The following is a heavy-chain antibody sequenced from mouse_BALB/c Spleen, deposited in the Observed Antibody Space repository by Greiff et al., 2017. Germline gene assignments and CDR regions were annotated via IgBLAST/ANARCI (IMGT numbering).Heavy chain of an antibody. V-gene: IGHV1S81*02. CDR1: GYTFTSYW. CDR2: INPSNGRT. CDR3: ARSGYDGYYGYAMDY. Sequence: QVQLQQPGAELVKPGASVKLSCKASGYTFTSYWMHWVKQRPGQGLEWIGEINPSNGRTNYNEKFKSTATLTVDKSSSTAYMQLSSLTSEDSAVYYCARSGYDGYYGYAMDYWGQVTSVTVSS. D-gene: IGHD2-3*01. J-gene: IGHJ4*01.